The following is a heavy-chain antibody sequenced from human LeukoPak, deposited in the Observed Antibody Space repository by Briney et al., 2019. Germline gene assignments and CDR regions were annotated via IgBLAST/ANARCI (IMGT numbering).Heavy chain of an antibody. V-gene: IGHV1-2*02. CDR2: INPKSGGS. Sequence: ASVKVSCKASGYTFTVYYMHWGRQAPGQGLEWMGLINPKSGGSNYVQKFQGRVTMTRDTSISTAYIELSRLRSDDTAVYYCARESGSGYSYGYGYWGQGTLVTVCS. CDR3: ARESGSGYSYGYGY. CDR1: GYTFTVYY. J-gene: IGHJ4*02. D-gene: IGHD5-18*01.